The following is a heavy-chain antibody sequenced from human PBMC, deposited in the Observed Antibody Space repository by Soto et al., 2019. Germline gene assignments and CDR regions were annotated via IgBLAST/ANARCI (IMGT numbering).Heavy chain of an antibody. Sequence: SVKVSCKASGGTFSSYAISWVRQAPGQGLEWMGGIIPIFGTANYAQKFQGRVTMTADESTSTVYMELSSLRSEDTAVYYCARVEGYCSGGSCLGYFDYWGQGTLVTVSS. CDR3: ARVEGYCSGGSCLGYFDY. D-gene: IGHD2-15*01. J-gene: IGHJ4*02. CDR2: IIPIFGTA. V-gene: IGHV1-69*13. CDR1: GGTFSSYA.